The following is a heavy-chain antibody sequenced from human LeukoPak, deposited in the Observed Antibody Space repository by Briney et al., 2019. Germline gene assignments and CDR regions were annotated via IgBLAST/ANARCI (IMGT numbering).Heavy chain of an antibody. CDR2: IKGDGSEK. CDR3: ARDRNYCERNVCHDTFDI. D-gene: IGHD1-7*01. V-gene: IGHV3-7*01. Sequence: PGGSPRLSCAASGFTFSNYWMTWVRQAPGKGLEWVANIKGDGSEKSFADSVKGRFTISRDNAENSLSLQMNSLRAEETAVYYCARDRNYCERNVCHDTFDIWGQGTMVTVSS. J-gene: IGHJ3*02. CDR1: GFTFSNYW.